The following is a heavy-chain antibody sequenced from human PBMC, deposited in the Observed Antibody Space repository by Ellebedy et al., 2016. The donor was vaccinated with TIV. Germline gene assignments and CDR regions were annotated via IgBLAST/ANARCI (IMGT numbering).Heavy chain of an antibody. CDR1: GFTFSENG. J-gene: IGHJ4*02. Sequence: GGSLRLSXAASGFTFSENGMHWVRQAPGKGLEWLAVISDDGSKKYYADSVRGRFTISRDNSKNTVYLQMNSLRAEDTAIYYCAKGLRYNTMWFTIDYWGQGTLVTVSS. D-gene: IGHD1-14*01. CDR2: ISDDGSKK. V-gene: IGHV3-30*18. CDR3: AKGLRYNTMWFTIDY.